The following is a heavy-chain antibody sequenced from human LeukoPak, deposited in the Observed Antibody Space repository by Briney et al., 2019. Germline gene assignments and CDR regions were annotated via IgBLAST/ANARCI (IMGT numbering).Heavy chain of an antibody. CDR3: ARHYWTPGAFDI. CDR2: SNRTGST. J-gene: IGHJ3*02. CDR1: GYSISSGYY. Sequence: PSETLSLTCAVSGYSISSGYYWGWVRQPPGKGLEWIGSSNRTGSTHYNPSLKSRVTISVDTSKNQFCLKLTSVTAADTAVYYCARHYWTPGAFDIWGQGAMVTVSS. V-gene: IGHV4-38-2*01. D-gene: IGHD3/OR15-3a*01.